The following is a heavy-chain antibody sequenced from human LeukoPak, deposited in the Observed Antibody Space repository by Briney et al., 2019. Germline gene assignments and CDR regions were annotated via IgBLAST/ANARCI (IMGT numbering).Heavy chain of an antibody. CDR3: ASSPGIVVVTARAYYFGY. CDR1: GGSISSYY. J-gene: IGHJ4*02. V-gene: IGHV4-59*01. Sequence: PSETLSLTCTVSGGSISSYYWSWIRQPPGKGLEWIGYIYYSGSTNYNPSLKSRVTISVDTSKNQFSLKLSSVTAADTAVYYCASSPGIVVVTARAYYFGYWGQGTLVTVSS. CDR2: IYYSGST. D-gene: IGHD2-21*02.